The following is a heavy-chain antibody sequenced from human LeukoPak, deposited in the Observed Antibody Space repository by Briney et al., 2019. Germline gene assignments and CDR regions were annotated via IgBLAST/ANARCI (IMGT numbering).Heavy chain of an antibody. D-gene: IGHD6-13*01. V-gene: IGHV3-21*06. Sequence: GSMRLSCAVSGFTFSTYAMNWVRQAPGKGLEWVSSISTSSSYIYYSDSVKGRFTIPRDNAKNSLYLQMNSLRAEDTAVYYCASSPSGYWDFDYCGQGTLVTVSS. J-gene: IGHJ4*02. CDR2: ISTSSSYI. CDR1: GFTFSTYA. CDR3: ASSPSGYWDFDY.